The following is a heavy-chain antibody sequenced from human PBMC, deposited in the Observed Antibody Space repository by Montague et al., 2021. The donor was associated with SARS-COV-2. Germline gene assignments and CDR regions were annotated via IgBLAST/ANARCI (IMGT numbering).Heavy chain of an antibody. V-gene: IGHV4-39*07. CDR3: ARDVRFSNDEVWFDP. J-gene: IGHJ5*02. CDR1: GGSITTTGYY. Sequence: SETLSLTCTVSGGSITTTGYYWGWIRQPPGKGLEWIGSIYYSGTTDYNPSLQSRVTISVDTSKNQFSLRLSSVSAADTAMYYCARDVRFSNDEVWFDPWGQGTLVTVSS. D-gene: IGHD6-13*01. CDR2: IYYSGTT.